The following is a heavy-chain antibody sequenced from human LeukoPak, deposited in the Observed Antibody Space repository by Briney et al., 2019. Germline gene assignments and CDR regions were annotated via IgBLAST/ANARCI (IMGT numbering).Heavy chain of an antibody. J-gene: IGHJ4*02. D-gene: IGHD1-1*01. CDR3: ARNWYFDY. CDR2: INHSGST. V-gene: IGHV4-34*01. Sequence: PSETLSLTCAVYGGSFSNYYWSWIRQPPGKGLEWIGEINHSGSTNYNPSLKSRVTMSVDTSKNRFSLKLSSVTAADTAVYYCARNWYFDYWGQGALVTVSS. CDR1: GGSFSNYY.